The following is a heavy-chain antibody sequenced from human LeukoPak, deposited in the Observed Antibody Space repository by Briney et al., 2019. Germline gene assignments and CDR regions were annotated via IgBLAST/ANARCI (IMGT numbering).Heavy chain of an antibody. Sequence: PGGSLRLSCAASGFTFSSFAMTWVRQAPGKGLEWVSAISGSGGSTYSADSVKGRFTISRDNSKNTLYLQMNSLRAEDTDVYYCAKGAVAGPLGLTDYWGQGTLVTVSS. V-gene: IGHV3-23*01. D-gene: IGHD6-19*01. J-gene: IGHJ4*02. CDR2: ISGSGGST. CDR3: AKGAVAGPLGLTDY. CDR1: GFTFSSFA.